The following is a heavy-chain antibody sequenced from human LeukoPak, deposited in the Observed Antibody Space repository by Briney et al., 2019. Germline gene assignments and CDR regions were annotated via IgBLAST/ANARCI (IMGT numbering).Heavy chain of an antibody. J-gene: IGHJ6*02. CDR1: GYTFTSYW. D-gene: IGHD3-10*01. V-gene: IGHV5-51*01. CDR2: IFPRDSDV. CDR3: VRSLPGTLLRGYGMDV. Sequence: GESLKISCQTSGYTFTSYWITWVRQTPGKGLECMGAIFPRDSDVRYSPSFQGHVTISADKSTNTAYLHWGSLKASDSAMYYCVRSLPGTLLRGYGMDVWGPGTTVT.